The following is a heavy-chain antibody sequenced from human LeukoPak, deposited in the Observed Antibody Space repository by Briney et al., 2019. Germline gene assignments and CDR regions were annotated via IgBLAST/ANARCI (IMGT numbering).Heavy chain of an antibody. CDR2: INADGSTT. J-gene: IGHJ3*01. CDR1: GFTFGNSW. Sequence: PGGSLRLSCAASGFTFGNSWVRWVRQAPGKGLVWVSLINADGSTTTYADSVKGRFTISRDNARNTVSLQMNSLTIEDTAVYYCVVVVEPPDSDGFDVWGQGTMITVSS. CDR3: VVVVEPPDSDGFDV. D-gene: IGHD1-14*01. V-gene: IGHV3-74*01.